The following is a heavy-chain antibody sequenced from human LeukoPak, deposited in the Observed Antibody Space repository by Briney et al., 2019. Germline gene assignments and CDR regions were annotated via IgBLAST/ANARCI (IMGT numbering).Heavy chain of an antibody. V-gene: IGHV4-59*01. D-gene: IGHD1-26*01. Sequence: SETLSLTCSVSGGSINSGYWSWIRQPPGKGLEWIGLLYPSGSTNYNPSLKSRVTISVDTSRAQFSLKLSSMTAADTAVYYCAGGHYPLEYWGQGTLVTVSS. J-gene: IGHJ4*02. CDR2: LYPSGST. CDR1: GGSINSGY. CDR3: AGGHYPLEY.